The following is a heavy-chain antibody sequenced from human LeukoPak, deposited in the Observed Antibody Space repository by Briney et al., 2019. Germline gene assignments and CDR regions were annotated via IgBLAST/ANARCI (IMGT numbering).Heavy chain of an antibody. D-gene: IGHD3-3*01. CDR1: GGSISSYY. Sequence: SETLSLTCTVSGGSISSYYWSWIRQPPGKGLEWIGYIYYSGSTNYNPSLRSRVTISVDTSKNQFSLKLSSVTAADAAVYFCARDRGNYPFDYWGQGTLVTVSS. V-gene: IGHV4-59*01. CDR3: ARDRGNYPFDY. J-gene: IGHJ4*02. CDR2: IYYSGST.